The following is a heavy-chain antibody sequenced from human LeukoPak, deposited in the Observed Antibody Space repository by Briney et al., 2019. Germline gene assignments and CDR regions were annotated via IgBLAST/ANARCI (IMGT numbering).Heavy chain of an antibody. CDR2: ISDSGVST. CDR1: GFTFSSYA. Sequence: GGSLRLSCAASGFTFSSYAMTWVRQAPGKGLEWVSGISDSGVSTYYADSVKGRFTISRDNSKNTVYLQMNSLRAEDTAIYYCAKDGIAVAGSTAWYWDRGTQVTVSS. V-gene: IGHV3-23*01. D-gene: IGHD6-19*01. J-gene: IGHJ4*02. CDR3: AKDGIAVAGSTAWY.